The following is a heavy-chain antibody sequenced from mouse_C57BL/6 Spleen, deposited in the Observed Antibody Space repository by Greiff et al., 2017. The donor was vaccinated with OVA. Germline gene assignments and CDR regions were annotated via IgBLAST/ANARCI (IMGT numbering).Heavy chain of an antibody. CDR3: ARDDYSGAY. V-gene: IGHV1-82*01. CDR1: GYAFSSSW. Sequence: QVQLQQSGPELVKPGASVKISCKASGYAFSSSWMNWVKQRPGKGLEWIGRIYPGDGDTNYNGKFKGKATLTADKSSSTAYMQLSSLTSEDSAVYFCARDDYSGAYWGQGTLVTVSA. J-gene: IGHJ3*01. CDR2: IYPGDGDT. D-gene: IGHD2-4*01.